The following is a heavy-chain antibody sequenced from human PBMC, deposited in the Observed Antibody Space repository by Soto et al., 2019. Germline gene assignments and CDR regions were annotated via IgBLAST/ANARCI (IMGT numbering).Heavy chain of an antibody. D-gene: IGHD3-22*01. CDR2: IYWDDDK. V-gene: IGHV2-5*02. CDR3: AHTYYYDSSGYYYDSAFDI. J-gene: IGHJ3*02. Sequence: SGPTLVNPTQTLTLTCTFSGFSLSTGGVGVGWIRQPPGKALEWLALIYWDDDKRYSPSLKSRLTITKDTSKNQVVLTMTNTDPVDTATYYCAHTYYYDSSGYYYDSAFDIWGQGTMVTVSS. CDR1: GFSLSTGGVG.